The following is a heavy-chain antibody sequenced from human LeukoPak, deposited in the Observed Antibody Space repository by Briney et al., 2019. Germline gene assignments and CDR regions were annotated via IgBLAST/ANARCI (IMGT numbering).Heavy chain of an antibody. V-gene: IGHV3-23*01. D-gene: IGHD6-19*01. CDR1: GFTFGTHA. Sequence: GGSLRLSCAASGFTFGTHAMTWVRQAPGKGLEWVSGMSGRGDTSYYADSVKGRFTISRDNSKNTLFLQMNSLRAEDTAVYYCAKLAGIRGWFVYYFDYWGQGTLVTVS. CDR3: AKLAGIRGWFVYYFDY. J-gene: IGHJ4*02. CDR2: MSGRGDTS.